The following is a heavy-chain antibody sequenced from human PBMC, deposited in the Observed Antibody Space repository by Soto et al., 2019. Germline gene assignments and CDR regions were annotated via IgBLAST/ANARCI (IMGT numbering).Heavy chain of an antibody. CDR1: GGSISSYY. CDR3: ARGSQSPYYYDSSGYYYWFDP. V-gene: IGHV4-59*08. CDR2: VHYSGTT. Sequence: SETLSLTCTVSGGSISSYYWTWIRQPPGKGLEWIGYVHYSGTTNYNPSLKSRLTISVDTSKNQFSLKLSSVTAADTAVYYCARGSQSPYYYDSSGYYYWFDPWGQGTLVTVSS. J-gene: IGHJ5*02. D-gene: IGHD3-22*01.